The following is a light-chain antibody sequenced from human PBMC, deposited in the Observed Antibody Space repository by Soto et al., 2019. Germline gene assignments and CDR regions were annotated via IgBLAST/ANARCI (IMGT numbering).Light chain of an antibody. Sequence: DIQMTQSPSTLSASEGDRVTITCRASQSISSWLAWYQQKPGKAPKLLIYKASSLESGVPSRFSGSGSGTEFTLTISSLQPDDFATYYCQQYNSYVTFGGGTKVEIK. CDR1: QSISSW. CDR2: KAS. J-gene: IGKJ4*01. CDR3: QQYNSYVT. V-gene: IGKV1-5*03.